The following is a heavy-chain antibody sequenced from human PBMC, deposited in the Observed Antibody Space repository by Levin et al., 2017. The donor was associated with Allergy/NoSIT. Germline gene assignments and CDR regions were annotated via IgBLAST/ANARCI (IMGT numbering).Heavy chain of an antibody. V-gene: IGHV4-59*01. Sequence: PSETLSLTCTVSGGSIGNYYWTWIRRPPGKGLEWIGFIYYTGSTNYNPSLKSRVTMSLDTSKNQFSLKLSSVTAEDTALYYCASSGSIWNGGYAFDIWGQGTMLTVSS. CDR2: IYYTGST. CDR1: GGSIGNYY. CDR3: ASSGSIWNGGYAFDI. J-gene: IGHJ3*02. D-gene: IGHD1-1*01.